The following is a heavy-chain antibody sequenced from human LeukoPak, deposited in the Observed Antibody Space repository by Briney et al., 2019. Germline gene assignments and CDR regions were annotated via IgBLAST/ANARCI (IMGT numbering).Heavy chain of an antibody. CDR2: IYSGGST. V-gene: IGHV3-66*02. CDR3: ARELAVGELDY. J-gene: IGHJ4*02. D-gene: IGHD3-3*02. CDR1: GFTVSSNY. Sequence: PGGSLRLSCAASGFTVSSNYMSWVRQAPGKGLEWVSVIYSGGSTYYADSVKGRFTISRDNSKNTLYLQMNSLRAEDTAVYYCARELAVGELDYWGQGTLVTVSS.